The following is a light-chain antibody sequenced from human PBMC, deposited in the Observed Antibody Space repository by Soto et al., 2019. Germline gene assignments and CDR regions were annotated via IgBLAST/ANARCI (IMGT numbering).Light chain of an antibody. V-gene: IGKV3-15*01. CDR1: QSLYNN. CDR3: QQYSDWPPT. CDR2: GAS. J-gene: IGKJ1*01. Sequence: EIVMTQSPATLTVSPGERATLSCRASQSLYNNLAWYQQKPGQAPRLLIYGASTRYTGIPARFSGSGSGTEFTLINSSLHSEYFAVYYCQQYSDWPPTFGQGTKVEI.